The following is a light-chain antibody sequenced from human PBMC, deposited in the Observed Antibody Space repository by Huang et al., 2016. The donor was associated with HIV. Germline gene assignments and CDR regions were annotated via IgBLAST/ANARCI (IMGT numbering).Light chain of an antibody. J-gene: IGKJ4*01. CDR3: QQFNDYPLT. CDR1: QGMSGT. Sequence: AIQLTQSPSSLSASVGDRVTITCRASQGMSGTLAWYQQKPGRAPKLLIYDASTLESGVPSRFSGSESGTEFTLTINSLQPEDFATYYCQQFNDYPLTFGGGTKVEIK. V-gene: IGKV1D-13*01. CDR2: DAS.